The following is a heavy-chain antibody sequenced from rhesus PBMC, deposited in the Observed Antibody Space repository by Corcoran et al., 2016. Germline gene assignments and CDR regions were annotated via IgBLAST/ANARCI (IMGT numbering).Heavy chain of an antibody. Sequence: EVQLVGSGGGLAHPWASLRLSCPAPGSTFSCSAMHWVRQAPGKGLDWVSAINTGGSSYYADSGKGRFTISRDNSKNTVSLQMNSLRAEDTAVYYCAKDRAMHYFDFWGQGVLVTVSS. CDR3: AKDRAMHYFDF. CDR1: GSTFSCSA. CDR2: INTGGSS. V-gene: IGHV3-103*01. J-gene: IGHJ4*01.